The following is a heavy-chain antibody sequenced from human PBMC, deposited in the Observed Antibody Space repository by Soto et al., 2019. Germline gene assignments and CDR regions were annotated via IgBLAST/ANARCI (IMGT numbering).Heavy chain of an antibody. CDR1: GGSISSGDYY. D-gene: IGHD3-22*01. J-gene: IGHJ4*02. Sequence: TLSLTCTVSGGSISSGDYYWSWIRQPPGKALEWLARIDWDDDKYYSTSLKTRLTISKDTSKNQVVLTMTNMDPVDTATYYCARDMGYYDSSGYYVDYWGQGTLVTVSS. CDR2: IDWDDDK. V-gene: IGHV2-70*11. CDR3: ARDMGYYDSSGYYVDY.